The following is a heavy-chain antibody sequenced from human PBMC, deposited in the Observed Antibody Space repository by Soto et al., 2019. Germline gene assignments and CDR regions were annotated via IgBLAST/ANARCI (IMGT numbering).Heavy chain of an antibody. Sequence: QMQLVQSGAEVKKSGSSVKLSCKASGCTSSNFVITCVRQVPGQGLEGLGGVPPMFGAGKYAQKFQDRLTITADRSTNTAAMELGSLRPDGTAVYYCARPQRSGDDRGDCYYRTMDVGGHGTTVTVS. CDR2: VPPMFGAG. CDR3: ARPQRSGDDRGDCYYRTMDV. J-gene: IGHJ6*02. D-gene: IGHD2-21*02. CDR1: GCTSSNFV. V-gene: IGHV1-69*06.